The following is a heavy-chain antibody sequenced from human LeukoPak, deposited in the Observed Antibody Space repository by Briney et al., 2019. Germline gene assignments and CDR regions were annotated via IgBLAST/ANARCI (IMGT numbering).Heavy chain of an antibody. CDR1: GFTFSSYS. CDR2: ISRSSNYK. J-gene: IGHJ4*02. V-gene: IGHV3-21*01. Sequence: GGSLRLSCAASGFTFSSYSMNWVRQAPGKGLEWVSSISRSSNYKYYADSVKGRFTISRDNAKNSLYLQMNSLRAEDKALYYCASSRYDSSGYYGIIGYWGQGTLVTVSS. D-gene: IGHD3-22*01. CDR3: ASSRYDSSGYYGIIGY.